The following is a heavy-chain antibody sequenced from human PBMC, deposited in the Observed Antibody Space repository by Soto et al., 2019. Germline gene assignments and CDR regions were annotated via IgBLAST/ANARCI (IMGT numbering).Heavy chain of an antibody. CDR1: GFNFSSYA. CDR3: AKDYPSYDSSGYYPT. V-gene: IGHV3-23*01. D-gene: IGHD3-22*01. Sequence: GGSLRLSCAASGFNFSSYAMSWVRQAPGKGLEWVSAISGSGGSTYYADSVKGRFTISRDNSKNTLYLQMNSLRAEDTAVYYCAKDYPSYDSSGYYPTWGQGTLVTVSS. CDR2: ISGSGGST. J-gene: IGHJ5*02.